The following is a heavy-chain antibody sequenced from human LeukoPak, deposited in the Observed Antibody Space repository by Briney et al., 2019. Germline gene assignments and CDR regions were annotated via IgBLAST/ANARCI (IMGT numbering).Heavy chain of an antibody. CDR3: VQERDRRGYFDY. J-gene: IGHJ4*02. Sequence: GGSLRLSCAASGFTFRRNAMHWVRQAPGKGLEWVTFIRDDGNKQYYADSVKGRFAISRDNSKNTLYLQMNRLRVDDTALYYCVQERDRRGYFDYWGQGTLVTVSS. CDR2: IRDDGNKQ. D-gene: IGHD2-15*01. CDR1: GFTFRRNA. V-gene: IGHV3-30*02.